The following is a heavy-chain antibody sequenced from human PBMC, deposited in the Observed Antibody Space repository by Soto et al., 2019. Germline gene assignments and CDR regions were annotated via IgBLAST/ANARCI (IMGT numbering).Heavy chain of an antibody. J-gene: IGHJ5*02. V-gene: IGHV1-18*01. CDR2: ISAYNGNA. D-gene: IGHD2-15*01. Sequence: ASVKVSCKDSGYTFTSYGISWVRQDTGQGLEWMGWISAYNGNANYAQKLQGRVTMTTDTSTSTAYMELRSLRSDDTAVYYCARVAWDYCSGGSCDGNWFDPWGQGTLVTV. CDR3: ARVAWDYCSGGSCDGNWFDP. CDR1: GYTFTSYG.